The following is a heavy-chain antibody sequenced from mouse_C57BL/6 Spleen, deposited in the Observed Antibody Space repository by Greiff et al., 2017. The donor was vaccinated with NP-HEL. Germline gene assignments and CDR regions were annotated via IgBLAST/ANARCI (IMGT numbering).Heavy chain of an antibody. CDR2: IFPGSGST. Sequence: QVQLQQSGPELVKPGASVKISCKASGYTFTDYYINWVKQRPGQGLEWIGWIFPGSGSTYYNEKFKGKATLTVDKSSSTAYMLLSSLTSEDSAVYFCARPYYGSSYGYAMDYWGQGTSVTVSS. J-gene: IGHJ4*01. CDR1: GYTFTDYY. D-gene: IGHD1-1*01. V-gene: IGHV1-75*01. CDR3: ARPYYGSSYGYAMDY.